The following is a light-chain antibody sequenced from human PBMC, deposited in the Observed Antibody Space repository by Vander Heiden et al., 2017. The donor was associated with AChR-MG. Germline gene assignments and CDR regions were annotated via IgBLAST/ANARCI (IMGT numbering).Light chain of an antibody. V-gene: IGLV1-51*01. CDR1: SSNIGSHY. CDR3: ETWDTTLNRVV. Sequence: QSVITQPPSVSAAPAQAVTIPCTGSSSNIGSHYVSWYQQLPGTAPKLLIFDNNKRPSGIPERFSASKSGTSATLGITGLHTGDEADYDCETWDTTLNRVVFGGGTKVTVL. CDR2: DNN. J-gene: IGLJ2*01.